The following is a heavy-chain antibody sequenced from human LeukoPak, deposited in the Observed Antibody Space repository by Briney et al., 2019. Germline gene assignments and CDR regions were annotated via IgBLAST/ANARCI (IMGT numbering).Heavy chain of an antibody. CDR3: VKYSNSCYDP. CDR1: GFTFNIYA. D-gene: IGHD2-2*01. V-gene: IGHV3-64D*06. Sequence: GGSLRLSCSASGFTFNIYAMHWVRQAPGTGLEYVSAISTDGRGTYYADSVKGRFTISRDNSKDTLYLQMSSLRPEDTAIYYCVKYSNSCYDPWGQGTLVTVSS. J-gene: IGHJ5*02. CDR2: ISTDGRGT.